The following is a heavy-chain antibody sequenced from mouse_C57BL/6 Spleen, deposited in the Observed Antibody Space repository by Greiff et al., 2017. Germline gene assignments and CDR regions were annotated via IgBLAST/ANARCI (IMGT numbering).Heavy chain of an antibody. J-gene: IGHJ3*01. Sequence: EVKLQESGPGLVKPSQSLSLTCSVTGYSITSGYYWNWIRQFPGNKLEWMGYISYDGSNNYNPSLKNRISITRDTSKNQFFLKLNSVTTEDTATYYCATLYYDYDWFAYRGQETLGSVSA. CDR1: GYSITSGYY. CDR2: ISYDGSN. V-gene: IGHV3-6*01. D-gene: IGHD2-4*01. CDR3: ATLYYDYDWFAY.